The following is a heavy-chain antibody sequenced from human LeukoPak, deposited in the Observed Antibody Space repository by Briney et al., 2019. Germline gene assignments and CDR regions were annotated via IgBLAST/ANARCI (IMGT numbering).Heavy chain of an antibody. CDR3: ARESREYWSGYYTDLFDY. Sequence: ASVTVSCKASGYTFTSYGISWVRQPPAQGLEWMGWISAYNGNTNYAQKLQGRVTMTTDTSTSTAYMELRSLRSDDTAVYYCARESREYWSGYYTDLFDYWGQGTLVTVSS. J-gene: IGHJ4*02. D-gene: IGHD3-3*01. V-gene: IGHV1-18*01. CDR1: GYTFTSYG. CDR2: ISAYNGNT.